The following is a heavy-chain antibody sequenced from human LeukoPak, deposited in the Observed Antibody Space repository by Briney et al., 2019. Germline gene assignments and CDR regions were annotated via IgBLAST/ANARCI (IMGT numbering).Heavy chain of an antibody. J-gene: IGHJ4*02. CDR2: IDSSGSYT. CDR1: GFAFGNYA. Sequence: GGSLRLSCAASGFAFGNYAMGWVRQAPGKGLEWVSSIDSSGSYTPSADSVKGRFTVSRDNSENTVYLQMNSLRAEDTAVYSCAKISTVTANFDHWGQGTLVTVSS. D-gene: IGHD4-17*01. V-gene: IGHV3-23*01. CDR3: AKISTVTANFDH.